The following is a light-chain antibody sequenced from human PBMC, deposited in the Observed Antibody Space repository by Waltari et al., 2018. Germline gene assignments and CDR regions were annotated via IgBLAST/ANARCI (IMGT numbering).Light chain of an antibody. V-gene: IGKV1-39*01. CDR2: SSS. J-gene: IGKJ2*01. Sequence: DIQMTQSPSTLSAYVGDRVIITCRASQPIRSYLNWYQQKPGKAPKLLIYSSSSFQIVVPSRFSGSGSWTDFTLTISSLQPEDFATYYCQQSYTIPYTFGQGTKLEIK. CDR1: QPIRSY. CDR3: QQSYTIPYT.